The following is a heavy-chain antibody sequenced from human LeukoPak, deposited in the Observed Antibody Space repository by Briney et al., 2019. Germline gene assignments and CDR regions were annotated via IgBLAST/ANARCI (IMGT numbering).Heavy chain of an antibody. CDR2: INLDGSET. CDR3: ARGYSDWLR. CDR1: GFTFSNSL. Sequence: GGSLRLSCAASGFTFSNSLMTWVRKGPGGGLEWLANINLDGSETHFVDSVKGRFTISRDNAKNSLSLQVSGLRVEDTAVYYCARGYSDWLRWGQGTQVTVSS. J-gene: IGHJ4*02. D-gene: IGHD4-11*01. V-gene: IGHV3-7*01.